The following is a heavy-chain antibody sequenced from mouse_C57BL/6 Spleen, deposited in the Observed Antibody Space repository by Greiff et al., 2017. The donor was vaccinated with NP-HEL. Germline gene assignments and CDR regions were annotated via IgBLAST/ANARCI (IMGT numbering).Heavy chain of an antibody. V-gene: IGHV1-82*01. CDR2: IYPGDGDT. CDR1: GYAFSSSW. J-gene: IGHJ1*03. D-gene: IGHD2-4*01. Sequence: VQLQESGPELVKPGASVKISCKASGYAFSSSWMNWVKQRPGKGLEWIGRIYPGDGDTNYNGKFKGKATLTADKSSSTAYMQLSSLTSEDSAVYFCARGHDYDDGDWYFDVWGTGTTVTVSS. CDR3: ARGHDYDDGDWYFDV.